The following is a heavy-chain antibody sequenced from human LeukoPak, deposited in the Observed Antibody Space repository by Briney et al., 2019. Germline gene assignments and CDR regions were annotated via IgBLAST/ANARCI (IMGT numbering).Heavy chain of an antibody. CDR3: ARSLKLRARTNDAFDI. J-gene: IGHJ3*02. CDR2: ISYDESNK. CDR1: GFTFSSYA. D-gene: IGHD1-26*01. Sequence: AGGSLRLSCAASGFTFSSYAMHWVRQAPGKGLEWEAVISYDESNKYYADSVKGRFTISRDNSKNTLYLQMNSLRAEDTAVYYCARSLKLRARTNDAFDIWGQGTMVTVSS. V-gene: IGHV3-30-3*01.